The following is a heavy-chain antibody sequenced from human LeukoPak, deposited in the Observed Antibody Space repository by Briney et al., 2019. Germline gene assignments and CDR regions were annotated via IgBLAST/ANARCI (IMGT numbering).Heavy chain of an antibody. CDR1: GFSVGAHY. CDR2: LYTGGDT. Sequence: GGSLRLSCAVSGFSVGAHYMSWVRQAPGKGLECVSFLYTGGDTYYADSVKGRFTISRDNSKNTLYLQMNGLRAEDTAVYYCARGPGSRGIFDYWGQGTLVTVSS. J-gene: IGHJ4*02. CDR3: ARGPGSRGIFDY. D-gene: IGHD3-10*01. V-gene: IGHV3-53*01.